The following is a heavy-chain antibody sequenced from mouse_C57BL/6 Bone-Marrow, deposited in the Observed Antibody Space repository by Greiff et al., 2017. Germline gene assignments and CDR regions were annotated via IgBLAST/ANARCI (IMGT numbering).Heavy chain of an antibody. CDR3: TNYYGSNWYFDV. J-gene: IGHJ1*03. D-gene: IGHD1-1*01. CDR1: GFNIKDDY. V-gene: IGHV14-4*01. CDR2: IDPENGDT. Sequence: EVQLQESGAELVRPGASVKLSCTASGFNIKDDYMHWVKQRPEQGLEWIGWIDPENGDTEYASKFQGKATITADTSSNTAYLQLSSLTSEGTAVYYCTNYYGSNWYFDVWGTGTTVTVSS.